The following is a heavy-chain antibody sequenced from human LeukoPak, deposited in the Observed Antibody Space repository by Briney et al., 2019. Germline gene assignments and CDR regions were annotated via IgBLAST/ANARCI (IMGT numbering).Heavy chain of an antibody. CDR2: ISSSGSTI. CDR1: GFTFSDYY. D-gene: IGHD2-2*01. CDR3: ARVNPAAKMANDY. J-gene: IGHJ4*02. Sequence: GGSLRLSCAASGFTFSDYYMSWIRQAPGKGLEWVSYISSSGSTIYYADSVKGRFTISRDNAKNSLYLQMNSLRSEDTAVYYCARVNPAAKMANDYWGQGTLVTVSS. V-gene: IGHV3-11*01.